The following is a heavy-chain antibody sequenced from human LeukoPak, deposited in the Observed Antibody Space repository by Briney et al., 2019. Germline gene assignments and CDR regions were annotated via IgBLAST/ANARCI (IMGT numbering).Heavy chain of an antibody. CDR1: GGSISSGGYS. Sequence: PSQTLSLTCAVSGGSISSGGYSWSWIRQPPGTGLEWIGYIYHSGSTYYNPSLKSRVTISVDRSKNQFSLKLSSVTAADTAVYYCARADYGPFDYWGQGTLVTVSS. V-gene: IGHV4-30-2*01. CDR2: IYHSGST. CDR3: ARADYGPFDY. D-gene: IGHD4-17*01. J-gene: IGHJ4*02.